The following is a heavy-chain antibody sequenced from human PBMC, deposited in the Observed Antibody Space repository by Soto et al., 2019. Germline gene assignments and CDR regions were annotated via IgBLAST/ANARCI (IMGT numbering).Heavy chain of an antibody. J-gene: IGHJ6*02. D-gene: IGHD3-22*01. Sequence: ASVKVSCKASGYTFTGYYMHWVRQAPGQGLEWMGWINPNSGGTNYAQKLQGWVTMTRDTSISTAYMELSRLRSDDTAVYYCARVKRYYDSSGYPYYYYGMDVWGQGTTVTVSS. CDR3: ARVKRYYDSSGYPYYYYGMDV. V-gene: IGHV1-2*04. CDR1: GYTFTGYY. CDR2: INPNSGGT.